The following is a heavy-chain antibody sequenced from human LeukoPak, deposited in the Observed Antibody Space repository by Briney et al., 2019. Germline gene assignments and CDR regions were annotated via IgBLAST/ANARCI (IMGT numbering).Heavy chain of an antibody. CDR3: ARGVTTLSAFDI. V-gene: IGHV3-30-3*01. CDR1: GFTFSSYA. CDR2: ISYDGSNK. D-gene: IGHD4-17*01. J-gene: IGHJ3*02. Sequence: GGSLRLSCAASGFTFSSYAMHWVRQAPGKGLEWVAVISYDGSNKYYADSEKGRFTISRDNSKNTLYLQMNSLRAEDTAVYYCARGVTTLSAFDIWGQGTMVTVSS.